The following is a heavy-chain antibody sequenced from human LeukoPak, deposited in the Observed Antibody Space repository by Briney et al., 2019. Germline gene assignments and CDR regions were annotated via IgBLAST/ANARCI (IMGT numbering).Heavy chain of an antibody. D-gene: IGHD3-10*01. J-gene: IGHJ5*02. Sequence: GGSLRLSCAASGFTFSSYAMSWVRQAPGKGLEWVSAISGSGGSTYYADSVKGRFTISRDNSKNTLYLQMNGLRAEDTAVHYCAKRATMVRGISGNWFDPWGQGTLVTVSS. CDR2: ISGSGGST. CDR3: AKRATMVRGISGNWFDP. V-gene: IGHV3-23*01. CDR1: GFTFSSYA.